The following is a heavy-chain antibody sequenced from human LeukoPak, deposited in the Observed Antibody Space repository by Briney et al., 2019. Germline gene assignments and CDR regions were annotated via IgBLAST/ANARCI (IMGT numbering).Heavy chain of an antibody. Sequence: ASVKVSCKASGYTFTSYGISWVRQAPGQGLEWMGWISAYNGNTNYAQKLQGRVTMTTDTSTSTAYMELRSLRSDDTAVYYCARDVTHYDTPIPYYYYGMDVWGQGTTVTVSS. CDR3: ARDVTHYDTPIPYYYYGMDV. D-gene: IGHD3-22*01. J-gene: IGHJ6*02. V-gene: IGHV1-18*01. CDR2: ISAYNGNT. CDR1: GYTFTSYG.